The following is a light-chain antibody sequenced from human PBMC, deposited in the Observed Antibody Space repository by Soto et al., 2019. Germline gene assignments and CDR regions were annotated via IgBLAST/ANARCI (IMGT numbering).Light chain of an antibody. J-gene: IGLJ2*01. CDR1: SGDIGTYNL. V-gene: IGLV2-23*01. Sequence: QSALTQPASVSGSPGQSITISCTGTSGDIGTYNLVSWYQQHPGRAPKLMIFEGNKRPSGVSNRFSASKSGNTASLAISGLQAEDEADYHCCSYAGRSTVICGGGTKLTVL. CDR2: EGN. CDR3: CSYAGRSTVI.